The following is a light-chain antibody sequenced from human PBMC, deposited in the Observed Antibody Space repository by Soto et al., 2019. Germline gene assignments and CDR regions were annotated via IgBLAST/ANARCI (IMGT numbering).Light chain of an antibody. CDR1: SSNIGAGYD. CDR3: QSHDSSLHASV. J-gene: IGLJ1*01. Sequence: ALTQPPSVSGAPGQRGTISCTGSSSNIGAGYDVHWYQQLPGTAPKLLIYGNTNRPSGVPDRFSGSKSGSSASLAITGLQAEDEADYYCQSHDSSLHASVFGTGTKVTVL. V-gene: IGLV1-40*01. CDR2: GNT.